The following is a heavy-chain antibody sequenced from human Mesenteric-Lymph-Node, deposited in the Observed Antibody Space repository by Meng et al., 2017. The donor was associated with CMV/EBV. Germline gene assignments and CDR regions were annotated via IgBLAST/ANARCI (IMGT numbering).Heavy chain of an antibody. CDR3: ARSMTAAYDI. V-gene: IGHV3-74*01. J-gene: IGHJ3*02. CDR2: INSDGSNT. CDR1: GFTFSNYW. Sequence: GGSLRLSCAASGFTFSNYWMHWVRQVPGKGLMWVSRINSDGSNTNYADSVKGRFTISRDNAKNSLYLQMNSLRAEDTAVYYCARSMTAAYDIWGQGTMVTVSS. D-gene: IGHD2-21*02.